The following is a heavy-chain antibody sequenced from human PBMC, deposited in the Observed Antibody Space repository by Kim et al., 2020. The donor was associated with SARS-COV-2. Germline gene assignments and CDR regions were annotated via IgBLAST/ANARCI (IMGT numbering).Heavy chain of an antibody. CDR1: GGSISSGGYY. Sequence: SETLSLTCTVSGGSISSGGYYWSWIRQHPGKGLEWIGYIYYSGSTYYNPSLKSRVTISVDTSKNQFSLKLSSVTAADTAVYYCAREGQQLAFDYWGQGTLVTVSS. J-gene: IGHJ4*02. CDR3: AREGQQLAFDY. D-gene: IGHD6-13*01. V-gene: IGHV4-31*03. CDR2: IYYSGST.